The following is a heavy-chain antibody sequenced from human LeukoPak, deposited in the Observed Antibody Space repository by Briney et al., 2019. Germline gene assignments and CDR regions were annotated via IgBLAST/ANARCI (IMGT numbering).Heavy chain of an antibody. D-gene: IGHD6-19*01. J-gene: IGHJ4*02. CDR3: ARVVSSGWYYFDY. CDR1: GFTVSSNY. Sequence: GGSLRLSCAASGFTVSSNYMSWVRQAPGKGLEWVSVIYSGGSTNYADSVKGRFTISRDNSKNTLYLQMNSLRAEDTAVYYCARVVSSGWYYFDYWGQGTLVTVSS. CDR2: IYSGGST. V-gene: IGHV3-53*01.